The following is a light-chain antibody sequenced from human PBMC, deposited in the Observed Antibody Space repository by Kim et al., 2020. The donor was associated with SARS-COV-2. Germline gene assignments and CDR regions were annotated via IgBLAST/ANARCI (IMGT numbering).Light chain of an antibody. V-gene: IGKV1-12*01. J-gene: IGKJ4*01. CDR1: RGLSTS. Sequence: ASVGDRVTITCRASRGLSTSLAWYQQKPGKAPKLLVYGASSLHSGVPSRFSGSGSGTDFTLTISSLQPEDFATYYCQQTNSFPLTFGGGTRVEIK. CDR2: GAS. CDR3: QQTNSFPLT.